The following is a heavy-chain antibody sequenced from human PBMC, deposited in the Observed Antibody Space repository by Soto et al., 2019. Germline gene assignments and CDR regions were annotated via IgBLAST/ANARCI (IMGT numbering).Heavy chain of an antibody. V-gene: IGHV4-39*01. Sequence: QLQLQESGPGLVKPSETLSLTCTVSGGSISSSSYYWGWIRQPPGKGLEWIGSIYYSGSTYYNPSLKSRVTISVDTSKNQFSQKLSSVTAADTAVYYCARTSFHYDSSGYLIPFDYWGQGTLVTVSS. D-gene: IGHD3-22*01. CDR3: ARTSFHYDSSGYLIPFDY. CDR1: GGSISSSSYY. CDR2: IYYSGST. J-gene: IGHJ4*02.